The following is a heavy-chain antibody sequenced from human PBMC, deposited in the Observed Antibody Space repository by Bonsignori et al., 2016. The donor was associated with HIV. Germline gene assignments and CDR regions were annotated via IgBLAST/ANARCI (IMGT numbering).Heavy chain of an antibody. V-gene: IGHV4-39*07. D-gene: IGHD2-8*01. Sequence: QLQLQESGPGLVKPSETLSLTCTVSGGSILNSEYYWGWIRQPPGKGLEWIGSIYDDGSTHYNPSLKSRVTISVDTSKNQFSLKVNSMTAADTAVYFCARDPNSWGQGILVTVSS. CDR2: IYDDGST. CDR3: ARDPNS. J-gene: IGHJ5*02. CDR1: GGSILNSEYY.